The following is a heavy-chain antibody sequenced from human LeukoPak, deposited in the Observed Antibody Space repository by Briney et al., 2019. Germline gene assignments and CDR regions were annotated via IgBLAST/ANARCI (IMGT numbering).Heavy chain of an antibody. CDR3: TTGWEHSYYYDYYFDY. V-gene: IGHV3-30*01. CDR2: ISYDGSNK. Sequence: GGSLRLSCAASGFTFSSYAMHWVRQAPGKGLEWVAVISYDGSNKYYADSVKGRFTISRDNSKNTLYLQMNSLRAEDTAVYYCTTGWEHSYYYDYYFDYWGQGTLVTVSS. J-gene: IGHJ4*02. CDR1: GFTFSSYA. D-gene: IGHD3-3*01.